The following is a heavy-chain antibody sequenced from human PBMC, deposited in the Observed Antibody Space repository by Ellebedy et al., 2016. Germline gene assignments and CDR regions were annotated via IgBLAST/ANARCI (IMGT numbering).Heavy chain of an antibody. CDR1: GDSISRYF. CDR3: ARTLTYYYDSDSDRYSSPPESFDI. J-gene: IGHJ3*02. D-gene: IGHD3-22*01. Sequence: SETLSLXCTVSGDSISRYFWSWIRQPPGKGLEWIGYVHYSGTTNYHPSLKIRVTMSVDTSKNQFSLKLSSVTAADTAVYFCARTLTYYYDSDSDRYSSPPESFDIWGQGTMVTVSS. CDR2: VHYSGTT. V-gene: IGHV4-59*08.